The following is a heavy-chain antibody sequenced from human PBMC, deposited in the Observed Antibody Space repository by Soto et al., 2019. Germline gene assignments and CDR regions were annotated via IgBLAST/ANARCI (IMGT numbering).Heavy chain of an antibody. CDR3: AKDGGGGSGSYYY. J-gene: IGHJ4*02. Sequence: GGSLRLSCAASGFTFSDYYMSWIRQAPGKGLEWVSYISSSSSYTNYADSVKGRFTISRDNSKNTLYLQMNSLRAEDTAVYYCAKDGGGGSGSYYYWGQGTLVTVSS. CDR2: ISSSSSYT. V-gene: IGHV3-11*06. D-gene: IGHD3-10*01. CDR1: GFTFSDYY.